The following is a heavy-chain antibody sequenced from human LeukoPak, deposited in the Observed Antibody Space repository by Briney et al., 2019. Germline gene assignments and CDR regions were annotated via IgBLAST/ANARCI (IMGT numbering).Heavy chain of an antibody. CDR2: INVDGTT. CDR1: GFTFSNFG. J-gene: IGHJ4*02. Sequence: GGSLRLSCAASGFTFSNFGMIWVRQVPGKGLEWVSSINVDGTTYYADSVKGRFTISRDNSKNTLYLQMNSLRVEDTAVYYCAKDRGRTWVQVANWGQGTLVTVSS. CDR3: AKDRGRTWVQVAN. V-gene: IGHV3-23*01. D-gene: IGHD2-15*01.